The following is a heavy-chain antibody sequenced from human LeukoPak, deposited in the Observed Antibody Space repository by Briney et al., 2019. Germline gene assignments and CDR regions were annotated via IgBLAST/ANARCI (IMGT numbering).Heavy chain of an antibody. Sequence: GGSLRLSCAASGFSFSSYGMSWVRQAPGKGLEWVSGISHSGDSPYYADSVKGRFTISRDNSKDTLFLQMDSLRAEDTAVYYCGQDPSRIAAGRCDYWGQGARVTVSS. V-gene: IGHV3-23*01. CDR2: ISHSGDSP. D-gene: IGHD6-13*01. CDR3: GQDPSRIAAGRCDY. CDR1: GFSFSSYG. J-gene: IGHJ4*02.